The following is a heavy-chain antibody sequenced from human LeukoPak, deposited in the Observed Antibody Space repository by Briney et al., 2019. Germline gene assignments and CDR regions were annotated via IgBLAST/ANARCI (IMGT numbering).Heavy chain of an antibody. Sequence: PSETLSLTCAVYGGSFSGYYWSWIRQPPGKGLEWIGEINHSGSTNYNPSLKSRVTISVDTSKNQFSLKLSSVTAADTAVYYCVRGEGVLLWFGESPDAFDIWGQGAMVTVSS. CDR2: INHSGST. V-gene: IGHV4-34*01. CDR3: VRGEGVLLWFGESPDAFDI. CDR1: GGSFSGYY. J-gene: IGHJ3*02. D-gene: IGHD3-10*01.